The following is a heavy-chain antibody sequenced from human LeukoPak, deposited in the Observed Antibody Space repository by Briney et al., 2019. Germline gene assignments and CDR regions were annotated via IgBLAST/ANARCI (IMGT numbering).Heavy chain of an antibody. CDR3: ARSQGPGPLDY. J-gene: IGHJ4*02. CDR2: ISYDGSNK. CDR1: GFTFSSYG. V-gene: IGHV3-30*03. Sequence: GGSLRLSCAASGFTFSSYGMHWVRQAPGKGLEWVAVISYDGSNKYYADSVKGRFTISRDNSKNTLYLQMNSLRAEDTAVYYCARSQGPGPLDYWGQGTLVTVSS.